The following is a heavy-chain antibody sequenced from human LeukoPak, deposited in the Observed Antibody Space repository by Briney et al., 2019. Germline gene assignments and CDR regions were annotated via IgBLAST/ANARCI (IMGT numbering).Heavy chain of an antibody. D-gene: IGHD2-2*01. CDR3: ARDIVVVPAAILFDY. CDR2: ISSSGSTI. V-gene: IGHV3-11*04. J-gene: IGHJ4*02. CDR1: GFTFSDYY. Sequence: PGGSLRLSCAASGFTFSDYYMSWIRQAPGKGLEWVSYISSSGSTIYYADSVKGRFTISRDNAKNSLYLQMNSLRAEDTAVYYCARDIVVVPAAILFDYWGQGTLVTVSS.